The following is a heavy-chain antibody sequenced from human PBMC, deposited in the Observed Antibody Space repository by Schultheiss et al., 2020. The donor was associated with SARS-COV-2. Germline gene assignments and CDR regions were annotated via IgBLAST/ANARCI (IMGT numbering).Heavy chain of an antibody. J-gene: IGHJ4*02. CDR2: ISSSSSYI. V-gene: IGHV3-21*01. CDR3: AREGYYYYDSSGYRPFDY. Sequence: GESLKISCAASGFTFSSYSMNWVRQAPGKGLEWVSSISSSSSYIYYADSVKGRFTISRDNAKNSLYLQMNSLRAEDTAVYYCAREGYYYYDSSGYRPFDYWGQGTLVTVSS. D-gene: IGHD3-22*01. CDR1: GFTFSSYS.